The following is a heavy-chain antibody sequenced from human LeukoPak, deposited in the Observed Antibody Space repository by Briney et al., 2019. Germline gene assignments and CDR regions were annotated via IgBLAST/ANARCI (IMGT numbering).Heavy chain of an antibody. Sequence: GTLTLSCAVSGVTFSSYARSWVRQAPGKGLEWIAAISGSSGSKYYASLVKGRFTISRDNSKNTLYLQMNSLRAEDTAVYYCGKRAFDYWGQGTLVTVSS. CDR1: GVTFSSYA. CDR3: GKRAFDY. V-gene: IGHV3-23*01. J-gene: IGHJ4*02. CDR2: ISGSSGSK.